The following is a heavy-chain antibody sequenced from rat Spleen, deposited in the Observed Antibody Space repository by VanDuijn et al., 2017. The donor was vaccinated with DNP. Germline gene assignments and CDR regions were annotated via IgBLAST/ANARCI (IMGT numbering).Heavy chain of an antibody. CDR2: RNNADIS. V-gene: IGHV3-3*01. Sequence: EVQLQESGPGLVKPSQSLSLPCSVTGFSITSSYRWNWIRKFPGNKLEWMGYRNNADISNYNPSLKSRISITIVTSKNQFFLQVNSVATEDTATYYCARSGLGRGFAYWGQGTLVTVSS. D-gene: IGHD5-1*01. CDR3: ARSGLGRGFAY. J-gene: IGHJ3*01. CDR1: GFSITSSYR.